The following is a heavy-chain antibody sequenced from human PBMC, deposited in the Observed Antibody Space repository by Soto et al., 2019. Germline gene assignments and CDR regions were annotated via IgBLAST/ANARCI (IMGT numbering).Heavy chain of an antibody. Sequence: GGSLRLSCAASGFTFSSYSMNWVRQAPGKGLEWVSSISSSSSYIYYADSVKGRFTISRDNAKNSLYLQMNSLRAEDTAVYYCARGWDGSGSYEIDYWGQGTLVTVSS. CDR1: GFTFSSYS. CDR3: ARGWDGSGSYEIDY. V-gene: IGHV3-21*01. J-gene: IGHJ4*02. CDR2: ISSSSSYI. D-gene: IGHD3-10*01.